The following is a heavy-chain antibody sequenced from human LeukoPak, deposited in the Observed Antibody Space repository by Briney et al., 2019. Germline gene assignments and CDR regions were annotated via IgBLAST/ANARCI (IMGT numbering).Heavy chain of an antibody. D-gene: IGHD4-11*01. CDR1: GGSITSYY. CDR2: IYYSGSI. CDR3: ARLYSSSLGRVFDY. Sequence: SETLSLTCTVSGGSITSYYWSWIRQPPGKGLEWIGYIYYSGSINYNPSLKSRVTISVDTSKNQFSLKLSSVTAADTAVYYCARLYSSSLGRVFDYWGQGTLVTVSS. J-gene: IGHJ4*02. V-gene: IGHV4-59*01.